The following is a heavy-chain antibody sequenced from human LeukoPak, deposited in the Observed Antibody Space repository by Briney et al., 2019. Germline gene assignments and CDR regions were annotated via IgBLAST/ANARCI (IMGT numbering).Heavy chain of an antibody. D-gene: IGHD6-19*01. CDR2: INPNSGGT. Sequence: ASVKVSCKASGYTFTGYYMRWVRQAPGQGLEWMGRINPNSGGTNYAQKFQGRVTMTRDTSISTAYMKLSRLRSDDTAVYYCARDLAVAGRWMGRFDPWGQGTLVTVSS. V-gene: IGHV1-2*06. CDR3: ARDLAVAGRWMGRFDP. CDR1: GYTFTGYY. J-gene: IGHJ5*02.